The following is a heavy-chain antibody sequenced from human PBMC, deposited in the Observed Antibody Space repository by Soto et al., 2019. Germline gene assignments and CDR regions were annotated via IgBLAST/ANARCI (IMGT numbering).Heavy chain of an antibody. D-gene: IGHD2-2*01. Sequence: GGSLRLSCAASGFNFSNYWMSWVRQAPGKGLEWVANIKQDESEKYYVDSVRGRFTISRDNAKNSLYLQMSSLRAEDTAVYYCARRRCTSTSCFMDVWGKGTTVTVSS. CDR3: ARRRCTSTSCFMDV. CDR1: GFNFSNYW. J-gene: IGHJ6*03. CDR2: IKQDESEK. V-gene: IGHV3-7*01.